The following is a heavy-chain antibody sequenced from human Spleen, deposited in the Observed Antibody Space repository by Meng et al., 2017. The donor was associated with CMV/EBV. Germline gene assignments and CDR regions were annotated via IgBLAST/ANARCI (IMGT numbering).Heavy chain of an antibody. CDR2: IYYSGTT. V-gene: IGHV4-39*07. CDR1: GGSISSSSYY. J-gene: IGHJ6*02. Sequence: SETLPLTCTVSGGSISSSSYYWGWIRQPPGKGLEWIGSIYYSGTTDYNPSLKSRVTMSVDTSKNHFSLKLSSMTAADMAVYYCARVSRNYGIYYYYGMDVWGQGTTVTVSS. D-gene: IGHD1-7*01. CDR3: ARVSRNYGIYYYYGMDV.